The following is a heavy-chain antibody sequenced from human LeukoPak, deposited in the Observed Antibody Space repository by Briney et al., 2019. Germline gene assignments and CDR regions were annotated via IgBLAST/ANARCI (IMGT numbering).Heavy chain of an antibody. J-gene: IGHJ4*02. CDR1: GFTFSSYW. D-gene: IGHD3-22*01. CDR2: INSDGSST. V-gene: IGHV3-74*01. CDR3: AKSDSSCYYNTLACIDY. Sequence: GGSLRLSCAASGFTFSSYWMHWVRQAPGKGLVWVSRINSDGSSTSYADSVKGRFTISRDNSKNTLYLQMNSLRAEDTAVYYCAKSDSSCYYNTLACIDYCGQGTLVTVSS.